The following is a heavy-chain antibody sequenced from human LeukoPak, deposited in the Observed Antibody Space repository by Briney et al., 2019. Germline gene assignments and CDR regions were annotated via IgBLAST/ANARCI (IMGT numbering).Heavy chain of an antibody. D-gene: IGHD1-1*01. J-gene: IGHJ4*02. V-gene: IGHV3-33*01. CDR1: GFIFSNDA. Sequence: GGSLRLSCAASGFIFSNDAMHRVRQAPGKGLEWVAFIWFDGSNKHYADSVKGRFTIPRDNSEDTLYLQMNSLRAEDTAVYYCVRDPSGSGFAFDSWGQGALVTVSS. CDR2: IWFDGSNK. CDR3: VRDPSGSGFAFDS.